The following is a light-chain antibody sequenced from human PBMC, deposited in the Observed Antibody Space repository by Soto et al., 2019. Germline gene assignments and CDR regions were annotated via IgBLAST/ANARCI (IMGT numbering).Light chain of an antibody. CDR1: STNIGGNY. CDR2: DSD. Sequence: QSVLTQPPSVSAAPGQKVTISWSGSSTNIGGNYVSWYQHIPGTAPKLVIYDSDKRPSEIPDRFSGSKSGTSATLDITGLQTADEADYYCGAWYGSMSVVLFGGGTKLTVL. V-gene: IGLV1-51*01. CDR3: GAWYGSMSVVL. J-gene: IGLJ2*01.